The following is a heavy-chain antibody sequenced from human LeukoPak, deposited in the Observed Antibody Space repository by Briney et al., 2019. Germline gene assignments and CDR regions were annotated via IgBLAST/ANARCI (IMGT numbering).Heavy chain of an antibody. Sequence: GASVKVSCKASGYTFTSYGISWVRQAPGQGLEWMGGIIPIFGTANYAQKFQGRVTITADESTSTAYMELSSLRSEDTAVYYCARAMSTQPADYWGQGTLVTVSS. V-gene: IGHV1-69*13. CDR3: ARAMSTQPADY. CDR1: GYTFTSYG. J-gene: IGHJ4*02. CDR2: IIPIFGTA. D-gene: IGHD5-18*01.